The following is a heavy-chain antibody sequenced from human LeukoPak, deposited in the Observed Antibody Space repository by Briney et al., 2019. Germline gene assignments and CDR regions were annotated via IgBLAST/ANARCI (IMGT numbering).Heavy chain of an antibody. CDR1: GFTFSSYW. CDR2: INSDGSST. D-gene: IGHD3-22*01. Sequence: GGSLRLSCAASGFTFSSYWMHWVRQAPGKGLVWVSRINSDGSSTSYADSVRGRFTISRDNAKNSLYLQMNSLRAEDTALYYCARNFGGGDSSGPYSWGQGTQVTVSS. CDR3: ARNFGGGDSSGPYS. J-gene: IGHJ4*02. V-gene: IGHV3-74*01.